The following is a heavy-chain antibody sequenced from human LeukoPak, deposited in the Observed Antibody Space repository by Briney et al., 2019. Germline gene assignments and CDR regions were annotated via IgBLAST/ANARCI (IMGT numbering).Heavy chain of an antibody. J-gene: IGHJ4*02. Sequence: SETLSPTCTVSGYSTSSGYYWGWIRQPPGKGLEWIGSIYHSGSTYYNPSLKSRVTISVDTSKNQFSLKLSSVTAADTAVYYCARDGSSSSIDYWGQGTLVTVSS. D-gene: IGHD6-6*01. CDR3: ARDGSSSSIDY. CDR2: IYHSGST. CDR1: GYSTSSGYY. V-gene: IGHV4-38-2*02.